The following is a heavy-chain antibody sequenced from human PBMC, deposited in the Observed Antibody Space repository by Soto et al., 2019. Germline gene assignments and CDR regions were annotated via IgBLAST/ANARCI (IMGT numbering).Heavy chain of an antibody. CDR3: VSRSDGFDN. V-gene: IGHV3-33*01. CDR1: GLAFSSYG. J-gene: IGHJ4*02. CDR2: IWSDGSNK. Sequence: QVHLVESGGGVVQPGGSLRLSCVVSGLAFSSYGMHWVRQAPGKGLEWVAVIWSDGSNKHYGDSVKGRFSISRDNFKNRVYLQMNSLRAEDTAVYYCVSRSDGFDNWGQGTLVTVSS.